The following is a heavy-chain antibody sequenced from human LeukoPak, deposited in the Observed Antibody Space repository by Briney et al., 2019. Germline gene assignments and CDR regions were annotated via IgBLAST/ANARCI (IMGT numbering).Heavy chain of an antibody. CDR2: IKSKTDGGTT. J-gene: IGHJ4*02. D-gene: IGHD3-22*01. CDR1: GFTFSNAW. CDR3: TTGPKAHTNYYDSSGPAG. Sequence: GGSLRLSCAATGFTFSNAWMSWVRQAPGKGLEGVGRIKSKTDGGTTDYAAPVKGRFTISRDDSKNTLYLQMNSLKPEDTAVYYCTTGPKAHTNYYDSSGPAGWGQGTLVTVSS. V-gene: IGHV3-15*01.